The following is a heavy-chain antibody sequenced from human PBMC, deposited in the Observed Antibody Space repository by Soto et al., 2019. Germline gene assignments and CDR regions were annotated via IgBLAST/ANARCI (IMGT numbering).Heavy chain of an antibody. CDR3: ARLASVAYCGGDCYSFWFDP. CDR1: GYTFTSYG. CDR2: ISAYNGNT. J-gene: IGHJ5*02. V-gene: IGHV1-18*01. Sequence: GASVKVSCKASGYTFTSYGISWVRQAPGQGLEWMGWISAYNGNTNYAQKLQGRVTMATDTSTSTAYMELRGLRSDDTAVYYCARLASVAYCGGDCYSFWFDPWGQGTLVTVSS. D-gene: IGHD2-21*02.